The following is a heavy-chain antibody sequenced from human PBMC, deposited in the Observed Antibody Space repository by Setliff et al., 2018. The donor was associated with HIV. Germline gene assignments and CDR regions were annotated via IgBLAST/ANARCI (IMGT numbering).Heavy chain of an antibody. J-gene: IGHJ6*03. Sequence: SETLSLTCTVSGGSITTSTVYWGWIRQPPGKGLEWIGDLYYSGSSHYNPSLKSRVTISVHTSLNQFSLTFTSVSAADTALCSCARSTFFAFCRCFPHHYMDVWGKGTTVTVSS. CDR1: GGSITTSTVY. CDR3: ARSTFFAFCRCFPHHYMDV. CDR2: LYYSGSS. D-gene: IGHD3-3*01. V-gene: IGHV4-39*07.